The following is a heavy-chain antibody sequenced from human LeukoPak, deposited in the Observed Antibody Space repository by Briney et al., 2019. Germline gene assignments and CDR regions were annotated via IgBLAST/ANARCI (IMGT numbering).Heavy chain of an antibody. J-gene: IGHJ4*02. CDR3: GSNIVVVPAENGFDY. D-gene: IGHD2-2*01. Sequence: PGGSLRLSCAASGFTFSSYAMHWVRQAPGKGLEWAAVISYDGSNKYYADSVKGRFTISRDNSKNTLYLQMNSLRAEDTAVYYCGSNIVVVPAENGFDYWGQGTLVTVSS. CDR2: ISYDGSNK. V-gene: IGHV3-30*01. CDR1: GFTFSSYA.